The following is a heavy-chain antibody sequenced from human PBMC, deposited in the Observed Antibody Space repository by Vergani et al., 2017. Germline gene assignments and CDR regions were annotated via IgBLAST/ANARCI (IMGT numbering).Heavy chain of an antibody. CDR2: ISYDGSNK. J-gene: IGHJ4*02. D-gene: IGHD3-3*01. Sequence: QVQLVESGGGVVQPGRSLRLSCAASGFTFSSNTMHWVRQPPGKGLEWVAVISYDGSNKYYADSVKGRFTIARDNSKNTLYLQMNSLRAEDTAVYYCASNSGFGVVSYFDYWGQGTLVTVSS. V-gene: IGHV3-30*04. CDR1: GFTFSSNT. CDR3: ASNSGFGVVSYFDY.